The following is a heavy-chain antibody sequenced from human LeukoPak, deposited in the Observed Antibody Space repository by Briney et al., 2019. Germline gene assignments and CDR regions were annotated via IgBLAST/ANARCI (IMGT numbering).Heavy chain of an antibody. CDR1: GYTFTSYY. V-gene: IGHV1-2*02. D-gene: IGHD3-3*01. CDR2: INPQTGDT. CDR3: ARYGREVVWLFSWFDP. Sequence: GASVKISCKTSGYTFTSYYLHWVRQAPGQGLEWMGWINPQTGDTKSARKFQGRVTMTTDTSMSTAYLELSSLTSGDTAVYYCARYGREVVWLFSWFDPWGQGTRVTVSS. J-gene: IGHJ5*02.